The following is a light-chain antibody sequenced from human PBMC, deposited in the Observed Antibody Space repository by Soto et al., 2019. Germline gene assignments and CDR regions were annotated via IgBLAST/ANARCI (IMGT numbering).Light chain of an antibody. CDR2: LEGSGSY. CDR3: ETWDSNTRV. J-gene: IGLJ2*01. V-gene: IGLV4-60*02. Sequence: QLVLTKSSSASASLGSSVKLTCTLSSGHSSYIIAWHHQQPGKAPRYLMKLEGSGSYNKGSGVPDRFSGSSSGADRYLTISNLQFEDEANYYCETWDSNTRVFGGGTKVTVL. CDR1: SGHSSYI.